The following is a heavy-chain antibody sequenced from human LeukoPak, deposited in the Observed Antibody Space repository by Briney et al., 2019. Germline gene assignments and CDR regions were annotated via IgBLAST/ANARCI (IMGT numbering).Heavy chain of an antibody. D-gene: IGHD5-24*01. CDR1: GFTFSSYS. J-gene: IGHJ4*02. CDR3: ARDRNGEMATIDS. Sequence: GGSLRLSCAASGFTFSSYSMNWVRQAPGKGLEWVSYISSSSSTIYYADSVKGRFTISRDNAKNSLYLQMNSLRAEDTGVYYCARDRNGEMATIDSWGQGTLVTVSS. CDR2: ISSSSSTI. V-gene: IGHV3-48*01.